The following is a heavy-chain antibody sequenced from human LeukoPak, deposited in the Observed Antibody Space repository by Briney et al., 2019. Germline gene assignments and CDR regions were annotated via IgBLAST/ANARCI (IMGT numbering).Heavy chain of an antibody. Sequence: SETLSLTCTVSGGSISSYYWGWIRQPPGKGLEWIGSIYYSGSTYYNPSLKSRVTISVDTSKNQFSLKLSSVTAADTAVYYCARQGLDYGLFDYWGQGTLVTVSS. V-gene: IGHV4-39*01. CDR2: IYYSGST. D-gene: IGHD4-17*01. J-gene: IGHJ4*02. CDR1: GGSISSYY. CDR3: ARQGLDYGLFDY.